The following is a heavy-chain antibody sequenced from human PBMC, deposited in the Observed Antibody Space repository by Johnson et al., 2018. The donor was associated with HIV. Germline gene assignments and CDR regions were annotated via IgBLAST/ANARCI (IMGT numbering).Heavy chain of an antibody. J-gene: IGHJ3*01. CDR2: ISYDGANK. CDR1: AFSFSNYA. V-gene: IGHV3-30-3*01. Sequence: QVQLVESGGGVVRPGRSLRLSCAASAFSFSNYAMGWVRQAPGKGLEWVAVISYDGANKYYADSVRGRITISRDNSKKTLYLQMNSLRPEDTAVYHCARERFSDILTGYHAFDVWGQGTMVTVSS. CDR3: ARERFSDILTGYHAFDV. D-gene: IGHD3-9*01.